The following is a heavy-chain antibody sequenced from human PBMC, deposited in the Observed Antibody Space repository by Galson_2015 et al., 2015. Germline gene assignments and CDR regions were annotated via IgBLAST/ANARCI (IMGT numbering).Heavy chain of an antibody. CDR3: ARVWITFGGVIDD. D-gene: IGHD3-16*02. CDR1: GGSFSGYY. Sequence: SETLSLTCAVYGGSFSGYYWSWIRQPPGKGLEWIGEINHSGSTNYNPSLKSRVTISVDTSKNQFSLKLSSVTAADTAVYYCARVWITFGGVIDDWGQGTLVTVSS. V-gene: IGHV4-34*01. CDR2: INHSGST. J-gene: IGHJ4*02.